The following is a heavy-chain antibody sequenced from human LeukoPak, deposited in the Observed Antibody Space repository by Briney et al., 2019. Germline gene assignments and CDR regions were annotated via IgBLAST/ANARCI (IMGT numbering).Heavy chain of an antibody. V-gene: IGHV3-30*04. D-gene: IGHD6-13*01. CDR1: GFTFSNYA. CDR3: ARRPIAAAGNSLDY. CDR2: ISYDGSNK. J-gene: IGHJ4*02. Sequence: QAGGSLRLSCAASGFTFSNYAMHWVRQAPGKGLEWVAVISYDGSNKYYADSVKGRFTISRDNSKNTLYLQMNSLRAEDTAVYYCARRPIAAAGNSLDYWGQGTLVTVSS.